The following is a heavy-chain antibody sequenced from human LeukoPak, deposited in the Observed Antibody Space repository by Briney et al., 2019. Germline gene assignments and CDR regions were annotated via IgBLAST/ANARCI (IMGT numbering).Heavy chain of an antibody. J-gene: IGHJ1*01. CDR1: GFSISSSA. D-gene: IGHD1-1*01. CDR3: AKSLTTLSAEYFQH. CDR2: IYDDGTT. V-gene: IGHV3-53*01. Sequence: GGSLRLSCAASGFSISSSAMNWVRQAPGKGLEWVSVIYDDGTTYYADSVKGRFTISRDNSKNTLFLQMNSLRAEDTAVYYCAKSLTTLSAEYFQHWGQGTLVTVSS.